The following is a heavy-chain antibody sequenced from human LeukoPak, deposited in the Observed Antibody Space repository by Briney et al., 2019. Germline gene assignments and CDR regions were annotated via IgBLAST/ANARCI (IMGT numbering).Heavy chain of an antibody. J-gene: IGHJ6*02. Sequence: PGGSLRLSCAASGFTFSTYGMHWVRQAPGKGLERVAVISYDGSNKYYADSVKGRFTISRDNSKNTLYLQMNSLRAEDTAVYYCARSAYYYDSRGYHNFYHYGMDVWGQGTTVTVSS. CDR3: ARSAYYYDSRGYHNFYHYGMDV. D-gene: IGHD3-22*01. CDR1: GFTFSTYG. CDR2: ISYDGSNK. V-gene: IGHV3-30*03.